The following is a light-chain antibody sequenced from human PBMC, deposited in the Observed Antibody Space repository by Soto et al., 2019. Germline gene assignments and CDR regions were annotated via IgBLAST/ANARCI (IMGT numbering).Light chain of an antibody. Sequence: ERVMTQSPATLSVSPGERATLSCRASESVSSHLSWYQQKPGLAPRLLIYGASTRATGVPARFIGSGSGTEFTLTISRLQSEDFSIYYCQHYNNWPHPFGHGTKLEIK. J-gene: IGKJ2*01. V-gene: IGKV3-15*01. CDR3: QHYNNWPHP. CDR1: ESVSSH. CDR2: GAS.